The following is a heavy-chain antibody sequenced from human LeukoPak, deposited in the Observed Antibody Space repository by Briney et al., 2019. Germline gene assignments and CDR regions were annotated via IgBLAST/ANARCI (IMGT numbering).Heavy chain of an antibody. V-gene: IGHV3-66*03. CDR2: ST. CDR3: ARDGLTEHGIAVAGTYFQN. Sequence: STSYADSVKGRFTISRDNSKNTLYSQMNSLRTGDTAVGDCARDGLTEHGIAVAGTYFQNWGQGTLVTVSS. J-gene: IGHJ1*01. D-gene: IGHD6-19*01.